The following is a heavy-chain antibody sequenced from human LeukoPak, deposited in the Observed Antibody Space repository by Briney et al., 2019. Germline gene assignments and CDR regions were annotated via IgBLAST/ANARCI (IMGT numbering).Heavy chain of an antibody. V-gene: IGHV3-66*01. CDR3: AGRPYSSSSPYYYYYGMDV. CDR1: GFTFSSYA. D-gene: IGHD6-6*01. CDR2: IYSGGST. Sequence: GGSLRLSCAASGFTFSSYALTWVRQAPGKGLEWVSVIYSGGSTYYADSVKGRFTISRDNSKNTLYLQMNSLRAEDTAVYYCAGRPYSSSSPYYYYYGMDVWGQGTTVTVSS. J-gene: IGHJ6*02.